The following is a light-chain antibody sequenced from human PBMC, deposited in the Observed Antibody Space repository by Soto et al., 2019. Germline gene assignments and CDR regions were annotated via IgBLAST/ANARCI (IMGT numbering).Light chain of an antibody. J-gene: IGKJ2*01. V-gene: IGKV3-20*01. CDR1: QSVSSSY. CDR2: GAS. CDR3: QQYGSSPYT. Sequence: EIVLTQSPGTLSLSPGERATLSYRASQSVSSSYLAWYQQKPGQAPRLLIYGASSRATGIPDRFSGSGSGTDFTLTISRLDPEDFAVYYCQQYGSSPYTFGQGTKLEVK.